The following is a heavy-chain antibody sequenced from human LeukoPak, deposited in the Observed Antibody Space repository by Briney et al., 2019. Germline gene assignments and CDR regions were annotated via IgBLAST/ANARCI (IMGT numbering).Heavy chain of an antibody. CDR3: ARDASLYDGKSGWFDP. Sequence: GGSLRLSCAASGFTFRSYAMHWVRQTPGTGLEWVAVVAHDGNSAQYADSVRGRFTISRDNSRNTMSLHMDTLRPEDTAVYYCARDASLYDGKSGWFDPWGQGTLVTVYS. CDR2: VAHDGNSA. J-gene: IGHJ5*02. V-gene: IGHV3-30*04. CDR1: GFTFRSYA. D-gene: IGHD3-22*01.